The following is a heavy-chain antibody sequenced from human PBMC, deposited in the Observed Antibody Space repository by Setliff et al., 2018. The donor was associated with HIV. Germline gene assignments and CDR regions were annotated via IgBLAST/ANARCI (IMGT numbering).Heavy chain of an antibody. Sequence: SETLSLTCTVSGGSISSYYWTWIRQPAGKGLEWIGRIGPIYTSGSHKYNPSLESRVTMSVDTSKNQFSLRLYSVTAADTAVYYCASFDLSTTSSADWGQGALVTVSS. CDR3: ASFDLSTTSSAD. CDR2: IGPIYTSGSH. CDR1: GGSISSYY. J-gene: IGHJ1*01. D-gene: IGHD6-6*01. V-gene: IGHV4-4*07.